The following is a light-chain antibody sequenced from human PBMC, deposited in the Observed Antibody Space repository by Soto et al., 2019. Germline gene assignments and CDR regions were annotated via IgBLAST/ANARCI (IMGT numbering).Light chain of an antibody. V-gene: IGKV3-20*01. J-gene: IGKJ1*01. CDR2: AAS. Sequence: EILMTQSPATLSVSPGARATLSCRASQSVSSSYLAWYQQTPGQTPRLLIYAASSRATGIPDRFSGSGSGTDFSLTISRLEAEDFAVYYCQQYGSSPRTFGQGTKVDI. CDR1: QSVSSSY. CDR3: QQYGSSPRT.